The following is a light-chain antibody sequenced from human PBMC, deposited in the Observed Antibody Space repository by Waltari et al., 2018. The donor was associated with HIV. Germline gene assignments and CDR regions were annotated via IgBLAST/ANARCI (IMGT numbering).Light chain of an antibody. CDR3: AAWDDSLRGHVV. V-gene: IGLV1-47*01. CDR1: RSNIGSNF. CDR2: KNN. Sequence: QSVLTQPPSASATPGQRVTISCSGTRSNIGSNFVFWYQQFPGTAPKLLMYKNNTRFSALPDRFSGSKSGTSASLAISGLRSEDEAVYYCAAWDDSLRGHVVFGGGTNLTV. J-gene: IGLJ2*01.